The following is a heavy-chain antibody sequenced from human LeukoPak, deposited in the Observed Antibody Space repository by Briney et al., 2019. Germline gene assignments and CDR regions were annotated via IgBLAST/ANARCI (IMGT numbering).Heavy chain of an antibody. CDR1: GFTFSRYN. CDR2: IKQDGSVT. V-gene: IGHV3-7*01. Sequence: GGSLRLSCAASGFTFSRYNMNWVRQAPGKGLEWVANIKQDGSVTYYVDSVKGRFTIFRDNAKNSLYLQMNSLRAEDTAIFYCAMNWGTAFDFWGQGTMVTVSS. D-gene: IGHD7-27*01. J-gene: IGHJ3*01. CDR3: AMNWGTAFDF.